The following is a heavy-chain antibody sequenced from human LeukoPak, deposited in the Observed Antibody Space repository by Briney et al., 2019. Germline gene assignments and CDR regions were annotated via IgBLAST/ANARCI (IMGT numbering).Heavy chain of an antibody. V-gene: IGHV4-39*01. CDR3: QSRFLEWLLDY. D-gene: IGHD3-3*01. Sequence: SETLSLTCTVSGGSISSNNYFWGWIRQPPGKGLEWIGSIYDSGSTYYNPSLKSRVTISVDTSRNQFSLKLNSVTAADTAMYYCQSRFLEWLLDYWGQGTLVTVSS. J-gene: IGHJ4*02. CDR1: GGSISSNNYF. CDR2: IYDSGST.